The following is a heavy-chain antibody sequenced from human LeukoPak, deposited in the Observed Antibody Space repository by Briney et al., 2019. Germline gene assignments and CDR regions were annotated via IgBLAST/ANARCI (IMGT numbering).Heavy chain of an antibody. V-gene: IGHV3-7*01. Sequence: GGSLRLSCAASGFTFSSDWMSWVRQAPGKGLEWVANIKQDGSEKYYVDSVKGRFTISRDNAKNSLYLQMNSLRAEDTAVYYCERAPTSTSCYYFDYWGQGTLVTVSS. CDR3: ERAPTSTSCYYFDY. CDR1: GFTFSSDW. CDR2: IKQDGSEK. J-gene: IGHJ4*02. D-gene: IGHD2-2*01.